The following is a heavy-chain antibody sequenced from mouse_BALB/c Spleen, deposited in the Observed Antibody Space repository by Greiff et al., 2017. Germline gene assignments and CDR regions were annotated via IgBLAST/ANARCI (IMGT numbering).Heavy chain of an antibody. J-gene: IGHJ4*01. D-gene: IGHD2-4*01. CDR2: IRLKSNNYAT. CDR1: GFTFSNYW. Sequence: EVMLVESGGGLVQPGGSMKLSCVASGFTFSNYWMNWVRQSPEKGLEWVAEIRLKSNNYATHYAESVKGRFTISRDDSKSSVYLQMNNLRAEDTGIYYCTRDDSYYYAMDYWGQGTSVTVSS. CDR3: TRDDSYYYAMDY. V-gene: IGHV6-6*02.